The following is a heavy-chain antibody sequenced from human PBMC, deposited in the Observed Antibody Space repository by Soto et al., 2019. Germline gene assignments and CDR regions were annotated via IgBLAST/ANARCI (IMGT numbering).Heavy chain of an antibody. CDR3: ARTIVGASLVFDY. V-gene: IGHV4-61*01. CDR1: GGSVSSGSYY. J-gene: IGHJ4*02. D-gene: IGHD1-26*01. Sequence: SETLSLTCTVSGGSVSSGSYYWSWIRQPPGKGLEWIGYIYYSGSTNYNPSLKSRVTISVDTSKNQFSLKLSSVTAADTAVYYCARTIVGASLVFDYWGQGTLVTVSS. CDR2: IYYSGST.